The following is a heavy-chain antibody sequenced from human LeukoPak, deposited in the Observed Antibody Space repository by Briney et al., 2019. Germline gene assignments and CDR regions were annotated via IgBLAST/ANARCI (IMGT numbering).Heavy chain of an antibody. CDR1: GFIFSSYS. D-gene: IGHD5-18*01. V-gene: IGHV4-34*08. Sequence: GSLRLSCAASGFIFSSYSMNWVRQPPGKGLEWIGEINHSGSTNYNPSLKSRVTISVDTSKNQFSLKLSSVTAADTAVYYCVRGYSYYVYWGQGTLVTVSS. CDR3: VRGYSYYVY. CDR2: INHSGST. J-gene: IGHJ4*02.